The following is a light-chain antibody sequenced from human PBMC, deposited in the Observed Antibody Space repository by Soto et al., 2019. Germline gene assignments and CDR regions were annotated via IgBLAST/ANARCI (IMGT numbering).Light chain of an antibody. Sequence: DIQMTQSPSSLSASVGDRVTITCQASQDISNYLNWYQQKPGKAPKLLIYDASNLEIGVPSRFSGSGSGTDFTFTISSLQPEDIATYYCQQYDNLRKTFGQGTKVEIK. V-gene: IGKV1-33*01. CDR3: QQYDNLRKT. CDR2: DAS. J-gene: IGKJ1*01. CDR1: QDISNY.